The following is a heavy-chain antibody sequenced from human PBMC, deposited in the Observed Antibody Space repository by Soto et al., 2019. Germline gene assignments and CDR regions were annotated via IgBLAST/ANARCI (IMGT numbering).Heavy chain of an antibody. CDR2: ISAYNGNT. Sequence: ASVKVSCKASGYTFTSYGISWVRQAPGQGLEWMGWISAYNGNTNYAQKLQGRVTMTTDTSTSTAYMELRSLRSDDTAVYYCARDREFLEWLPYNWFDPWGQGTLVTVSS. J-gene: IGHJ5*02. D-gene: IGHD3-3*01. CDR1: GYTFTSYG. CDR3: ARDREFLEWLPYNWFDP. V-gene: IGHV1-18*01.